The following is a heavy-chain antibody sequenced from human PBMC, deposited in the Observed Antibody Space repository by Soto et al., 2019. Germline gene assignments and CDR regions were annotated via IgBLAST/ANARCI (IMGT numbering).Heavy chain of an antibody. D-gene: IGHD2-21*02. V-gene: IGHV1-18*01. CDR1: GYTFTSYG. CDR2: ISAYNGNT. Sequence: QVQLVQSGAEVKKPGASVKVSCKASGYTFTSYGISWVRQAPGQGLEWMGWISAYNGNTNYAQKLQGRVTMTTDTSTSTAYMALRSLRSDDTVLYYGARDWEVTDGRIWFDPWGQGTLVTVSS. J-gene: IGHJ5*02. CDR3: ARDWEVTDGRIWFDP.